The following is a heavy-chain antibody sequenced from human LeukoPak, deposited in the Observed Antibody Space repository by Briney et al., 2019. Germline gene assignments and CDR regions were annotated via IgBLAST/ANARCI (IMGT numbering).Heavy chain of an antibody. J-gene: IGHJ4*02. CDR3: AREWNGMARFDY. V-gene: IGHV3-48*01. CDR2: ITSSSDVI. D-gene: IGHD1-1*01. Sequence: GGSLRLSCADSGFTFSRHTMNWVRQAPGKGLEWISYITSSSDVIYYTGSVKGRFTISRDNAKNTLYLQMSSLRAEDTAMYYCAREWNGMARFDYWGQGRLVNVSS. CDR1: GFTFSRHT.